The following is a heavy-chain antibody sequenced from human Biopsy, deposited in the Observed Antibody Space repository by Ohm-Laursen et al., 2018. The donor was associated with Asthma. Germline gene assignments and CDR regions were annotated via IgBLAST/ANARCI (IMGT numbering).Heavy chain of an antibody. V-gene: IGHV1-24*01. CDR3: ASDFPKDYVRYNFQF. Sequence: GASVKVSCKISGYSLTDLSMHWVRQAPGQGLEWMGGHDHAGGGTVNARRFQGRVTMTEDTSTDTAYMELSSLSSDDTAVYYCASDFPKDYVRYNFQFWGQGTLVTVSS. CDR1: GYSLTDLS. CDR2: HDHAGGGT. J-gene: IGHJ4*02. D-gene: IGHD4-17*01.